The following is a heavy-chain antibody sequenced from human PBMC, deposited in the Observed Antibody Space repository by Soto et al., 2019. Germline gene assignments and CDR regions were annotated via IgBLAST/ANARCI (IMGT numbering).Heavy chain of an antibody. V-gene: IGHV3-30*18. CDR2: ISYDGSNK. D-gene: IGHD3-10*01. CDR1: GFTFSSYG. CDR3: AKDSIFRAIMVRGVIDNWFDP. Sequence: QAGGSLRLSCAASGFTFSSYGMHWVRQAPGKGLEWVAVISYDGSNKYYADSVKGRFTISRDNSKNTLYLQMNSLRAEDTAVYYCAKDSIFRAIMVRGVIDNWFDPWGQGTLVTVSS. J-gene: IGHJ5*02.